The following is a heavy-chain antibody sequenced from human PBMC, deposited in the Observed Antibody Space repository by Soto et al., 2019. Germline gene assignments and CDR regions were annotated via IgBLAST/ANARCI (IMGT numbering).Heavy chain of an antibody. CDR2: IIPIFGTA. J-gene: IGHJ6*02. D-gene: IGHD3-3*01. CDR1: GGTFSSYA. CDR3: ARGLPGTYYDFWSGYKHYYYYYGMDV. Sequence: SVKVSCKASGGTFSSYAISWVRQAPGQGLEWMGGIIPIFGTANYAQKFQGRVTITADKSTSTAYMELSSLRSEDTAVYYCARGLPGTYYDFWSGYKHYYYYYGMDVWGQGTTVTVSS. V-gene: IGHV1-69*06.